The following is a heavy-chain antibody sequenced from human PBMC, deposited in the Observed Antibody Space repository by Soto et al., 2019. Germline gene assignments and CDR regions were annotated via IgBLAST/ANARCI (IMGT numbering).Heavy chain of an antibody. CDR2: IFANDEK. D-gene: IGHD1-1*01. V-gene: IGHV2-26*01. CDR1: GFSLNNNRMG. CDR3: ARLRPSLSGSTVFDS. J-gene: IGHJ4*02. Sequence: QVTLKESGPVLVKPTETLTLTCIVSGFSLNNNRMGVSWLRQPPGKALEWLAHIFANDEKTYRTSLKASLSISKDTSETQVVLTTTNMDPVDTATYYCARLRPSLSGSTVFDSWGQGTLVTVSS.